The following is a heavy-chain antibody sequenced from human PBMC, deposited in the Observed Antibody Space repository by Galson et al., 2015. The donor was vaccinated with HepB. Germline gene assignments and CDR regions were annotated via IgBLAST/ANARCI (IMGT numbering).Heavy chain of an antibody. CDR3: ARDGVVLVPAAIEYFQH. CDR1: GYTFIGYY. CDR2: INPNSGAT. Sequence: SVKVSCKASGYTFIGYYMHWVRQAPGQGLEWMGSINPNSGATNYAQKFQGWVTMTRDTSISTAYMELSRLRSEDTAVYYCARDGVVLVPAAIEYFQHWGQGTLFPVSS. V-gene: IGHV1-2*04. J-gene: IGHJ1*01. D-gene: IGHD2-2*01.